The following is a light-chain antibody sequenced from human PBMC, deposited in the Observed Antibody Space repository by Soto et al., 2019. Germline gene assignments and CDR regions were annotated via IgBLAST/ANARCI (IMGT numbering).Light chain of an antibody. CDR1: LSIGSW. Sequence: DIQMTQSPTTLSASVGDRVTITCRASLSIGSWLAWYQQKPGKAPKLLIYKASTLESGVPSRFSGSGSGTEFILTISSLQPDDFASYYCQQYGSYSPWTFGQGTKVEIK. J-gene: IGKJ1*01. CDR2: KAS. CDR3: QQYGSYSPWT. V-gene: IGKV1-5*03.